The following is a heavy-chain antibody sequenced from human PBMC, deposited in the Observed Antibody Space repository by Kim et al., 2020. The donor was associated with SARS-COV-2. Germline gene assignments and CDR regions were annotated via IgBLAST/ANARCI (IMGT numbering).Heavy chain of an antibody. CDR2: IYHSGST. CDR3: ARVYYDILTGYSNFDY. Sequence: SETLSLTCAVSGGSISSSNWWSWVRQPPGKGLEWIGEIYHSGSTNYNPSLKSRVTISVDKSKNQFSLKLSSVTAADTAVYYCARVYYDILTGYSNFDYWGQGTLVTVSS. V-gene: IGHV4-4*02. D-gene: IGHD3-9*01. CDR1: GGSISSSNW. J-gene: IGHJ4*02.